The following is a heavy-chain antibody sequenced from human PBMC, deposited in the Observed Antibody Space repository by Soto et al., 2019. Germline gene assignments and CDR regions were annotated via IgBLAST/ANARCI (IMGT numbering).Heavy chain of an antibody. V-gene: IGHV4-39*01. D-gene: IGHD2-21*01. Sequence: SETLSLTCPVSGGSFSITNYYWGWIRQPPGKGLEWIGSVYYSGITYYNPSLKSRVTISVDTSKKQFSLDLSSVTAADTAVYYCVSQVPGIANYFDYWGQG. CDR3: VSQVPGIANYFDY. J-gene: IGHJ4*02. CDR1: GGSFSITNYY. CDR2: VYYSGIT.